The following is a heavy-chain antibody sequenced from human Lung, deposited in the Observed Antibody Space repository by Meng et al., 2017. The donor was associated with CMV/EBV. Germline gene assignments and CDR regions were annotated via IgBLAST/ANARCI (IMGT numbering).Heavy chain of an antibody. CDR2: ISFDGSNK. CDR3: TRDALYSTSAAFDI. D-gene: IGHD6-6*01. V-gene: IGHV3-30*04. J-gene: IGHJ3*02. Sequence: GGSLRLSCAASGFPFSSYAMHWVRQAPGEGLEWVAVISFDGSNKYYADSVKGRFTISRDISKNTLYLQMNSLRAEDTAVYYCTRDALYSTSAAFDIWGQGTMVTVSS. CDR1: GFPFSSYA.